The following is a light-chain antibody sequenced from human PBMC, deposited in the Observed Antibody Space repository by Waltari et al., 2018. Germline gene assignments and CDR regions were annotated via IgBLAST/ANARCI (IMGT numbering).Light chain of an antibody. V-gene: IGKV3-20*01. J-gene: IGKJ4*01. CDR2: GAS. CDR3: QQYGSSPALT. CDR1: QSVRSSY. Sequence: EIVLTQSPGTLSLSPGERATISCRTSQSVRSSYLAWYQQKPGQAPRLLRYGASSRATGIPDRFSGSGSGTDFTLTISRLEPEDFAVYYCQQYGSSPALTFGGGTKVEIK.